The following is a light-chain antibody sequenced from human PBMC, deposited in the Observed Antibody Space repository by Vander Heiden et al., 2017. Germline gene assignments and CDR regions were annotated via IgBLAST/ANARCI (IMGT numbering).Light chain of an antibody. CDR3: QQSYSTPWT. V-gene: IGKV1-39*01. J-gene: IGKJ1*01. CDR2: AAS. Sequence: DIQMTQSPSSLSASVGDRVTLTCRASQSISSYLNWYQQKPGKAPKLLIYAASSLQSGVPSRFSGSGSGTDFTLTISILQPEDFATYYCQQSYSTPWTFGQGTKVEIK. CDR1: QSISSY.